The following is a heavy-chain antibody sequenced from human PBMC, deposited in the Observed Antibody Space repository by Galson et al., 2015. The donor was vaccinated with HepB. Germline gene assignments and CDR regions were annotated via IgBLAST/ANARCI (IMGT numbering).Heavy chain of an antibody. CDR2: IDPTDSYS. V-gene: IGHV5-10-1*01. CDR3: ARRRGVTGYDY. J-gene: IGHJ4*02. D-gene: IGHD2-21*02. CDR1: GYSFTSYW. Sequence: QSGAEVKKPGESLRISCKGSGYSFTSYWIIWVRQMPGKGLEWMGRIDPTDSYSNYSPSFQGHVTISVDKSITTAYLQWSSLKASDTAIYYCARRRGVTGYDYWGQGTLVTVSS.